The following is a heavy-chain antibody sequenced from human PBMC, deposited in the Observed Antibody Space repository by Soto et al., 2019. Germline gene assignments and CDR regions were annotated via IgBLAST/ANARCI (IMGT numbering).Heavy chain of an antibody. CDR1: GFTFSSYA. J-gene: IGHJ4*02. V-gene: IGHV3-23*01. Sequence: EVQLLESGGGLVQPGGSLRLSCAASGFTFSSYAMSWVRQAPGKGLELVSAISGSGGSTYYADSVKGRFTISRDNSKNTLSLQMNSLRAEVTAVYYCYVDSSRYTRQEPLDYWGQGTLVAVSP. CDR2: ISGSGGST. D-gene: IGHD3-22*01. CDR3: YVDSSRYTRQEPLDY.